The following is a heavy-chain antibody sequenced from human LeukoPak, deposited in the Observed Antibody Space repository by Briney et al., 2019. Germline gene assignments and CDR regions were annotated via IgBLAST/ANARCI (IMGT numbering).Heavy chain of an antibody. CDR1: GYTFTGYY. V-gene: IGHV1-2*02. J-gene: IGHJ4*02. CDR3: ARYCSSTSCYSDY. D-gene: IGHD2-2*01. Sequence: ASVKVSCKASGYTFTGYYMHWVRQAPGQGFEWMGWINPNSGGTNYAQKFQGRVTMTRDTSISTAYMELSRLRSDDTAVYYCARYCSSTSCYSDYWGQGTLVTVSS. CDR2: INPNSGGT.